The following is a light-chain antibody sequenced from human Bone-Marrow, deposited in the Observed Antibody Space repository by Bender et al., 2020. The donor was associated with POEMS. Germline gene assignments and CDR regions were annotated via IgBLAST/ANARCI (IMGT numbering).Light chain of an antibody. J-gene: IGLJ2*01. CDR3: QAWDTYSVR. CDR1: DLGDKY. V-gene: IGLV3-1*01. Sequence: SYEVTQPPSVSVSPGQTASITCSGDDLGDKYVAWYQQKPGKSPVLVIYQDTKRPSGIPERFSGSNSGNTATLTISGTQAMDEADYYCQAWDTYSVRFGGGTKLTVL. CDR2: QDT.